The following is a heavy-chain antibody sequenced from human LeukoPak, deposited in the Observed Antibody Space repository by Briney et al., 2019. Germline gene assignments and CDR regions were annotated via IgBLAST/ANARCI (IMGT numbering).Heavy chain of an antibody. D-gene: IGHD3-16*01. V-gene: IGHV3-21*01. CDR3: ARIFRLDYGIDY. Sequence: GGSLRLSCAASGFTFSSYNMNWVRQAPGKGLEWVSSITSSSSYIYYADSVKGRFTISRDNAKNSLYLQMNSLRAEDTAVYYCARIFRLDYGIDYWGQGTLVTVSS. CDR2: ITSSSSYI. J-gene: IGHJ4*02. CDR1: GFTFSSYN.